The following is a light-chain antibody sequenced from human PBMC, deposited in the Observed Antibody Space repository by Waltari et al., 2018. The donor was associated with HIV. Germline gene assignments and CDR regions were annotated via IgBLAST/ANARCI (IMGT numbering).Light chain of an antibody. CDR2: KAS. V-gene: IGKV1-5*03. Sequence: DIQMTQSPSALSAFVGDRVTITCRASRSISRWLAWYQQKPGKAPKLLIYKASNLEGGVPSRFSGSGSGTEFTLTISSLQPDDFATYYGQQYNSYLWTFGQGTKVEIK. CDR1: RSISRW. J-gene: IGKJ1*01. CDR3: QQYNSYLWT.